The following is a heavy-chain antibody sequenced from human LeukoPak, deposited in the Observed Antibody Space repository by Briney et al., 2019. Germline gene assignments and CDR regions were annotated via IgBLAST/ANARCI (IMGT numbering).Heavy chain of an antibody. D-gene: IGHD6-13*01. Sequence: SETLSIPCKVSGSSISTNYWSWIRQPAEKGPELIGRLYSNGPSDYNPSLNSRLTMSIDTSGKQFPLQLTSVTAADTPVYYCASGSSSWGLQPKYYFDYWGQGALVTVSS. J-gene: IGHJ4*02. CDR1: GSSISTNY. CDR2: LYSNGPS. V-gene: IGHV4-4*07. CDR3: ASGSSSWGLQPKYYFDY.